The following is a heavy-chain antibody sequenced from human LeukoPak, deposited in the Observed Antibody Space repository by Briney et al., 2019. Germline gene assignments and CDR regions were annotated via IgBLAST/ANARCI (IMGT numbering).Heavy chain of an antibody. D-gene: IGHD2-2*01. CDR1: GFTFSSYA. Sequence: GGSLRLSCAASGFTFSSYAMSWVRQAPGKGLEWVSATSGSGGSTYYADSVKGRFTISRDNSKNTLYLQMNSLRAEDTAVYYCAKGLDIVVPYYAMDVWGQGTTVTVSS. CDR2: TSGSGGST. CDR3: AKGLDIVVPYYAMDV. J-gene: IGHJ6*02. V-gene: IGHV3-23*01.